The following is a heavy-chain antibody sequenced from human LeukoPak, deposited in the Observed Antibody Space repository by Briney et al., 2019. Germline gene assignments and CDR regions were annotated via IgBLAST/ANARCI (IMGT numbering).Heavy chain of an antibody. J-gene: IGHJ4*02. Sequence: PGGSLRLSCVASGFAFGDYAMGWVRQAPGKGLEWVSAISGSGGSTYYADSVKGRFTISRDNSKNTLYLQMNSLRAEDTAVYYCAKEGALVGANRGSFDYWGQGTLVTVSS. CDR2: ISGSGGST. CDR3: AKEGALVGANRGSFDY. CDR1: GFAFGDYA. D-gene: IGHD1-26*01. V-gene: IGHV3-23*01.